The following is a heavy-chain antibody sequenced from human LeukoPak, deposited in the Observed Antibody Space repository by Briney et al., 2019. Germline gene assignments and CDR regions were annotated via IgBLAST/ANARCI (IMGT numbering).Heavy chain of an antibody. D-gene: IGHD5-18*01. CDR1: RYTFTHQG. CDR3: ARDAAWGSPVDSGYNYGARYLDY. V-gene: IGHV1-18*01. CDR2: ISSYNGNT. J-gene: IGHJ4*02. Sequence: AAVHVSCKACRYTFTHQGLSGVRQAPGQGLEWMGWISSYNGNTNYAQKLQGRVTMTTDTSTSTAYMELRSLRSDDTAVYYCARDAAWGSPVDSGYNYGARYLDYWGQGTLVTVSS.